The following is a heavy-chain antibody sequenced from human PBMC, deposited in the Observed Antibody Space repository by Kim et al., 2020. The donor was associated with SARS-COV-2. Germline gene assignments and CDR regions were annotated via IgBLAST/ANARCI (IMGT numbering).Heavy chain of an antibody. CDR1: GDSISSYY. CDR3: ARASGSYSYYGMDV. V-gene: IGHV4-59*13. D-gene: IGHD1-26*01. CDR2: IYYSGST. Sequence: SETLSLTCTVSGDSISSYYWSWIRQPPGKGLEWIGYIYYSGSTDYNPSLKSRVTISVDTSKNQFSLKLSSVTAADTAVYYCARASGSYSYYGMDVWGQGTTVTVSS. J-gene: IGHJ6*02.